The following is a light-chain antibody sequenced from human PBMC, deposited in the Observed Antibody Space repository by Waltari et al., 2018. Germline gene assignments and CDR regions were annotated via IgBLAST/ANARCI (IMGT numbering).Light chain of an antibody. V-gene: IGKV1-13*02. CDR3: QQYNSLPLT. J-gene: IGKJ4*01. Sequence: IQMTQSPSSLSASVGDRVTITCRASQGISSYLNWYQQKPGKAPKLLIYYANSLESGVPSRFSGSGSGTEFTLIISSLQPEDFATYYCQQYNSLPLTFGGGTKVEIK. CDR1: QGISSY. CDR2: YAN.